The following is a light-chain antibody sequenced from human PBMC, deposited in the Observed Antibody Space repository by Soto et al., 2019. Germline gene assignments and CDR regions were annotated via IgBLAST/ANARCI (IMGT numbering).Light chain of an antibody. CDR3: QQDGSSPIT. CDR2: GAS. CDR1: QSVSSSY. V-gene: IGKV3-20*01. Sequence: NVLTQSPCTLSLSPGEIATLSCRASQSVSSSYLAWYQQKPGQAPRLLIYGASSRATGIPDRFSGSGSGTDFTLTISRLEPEDFAVYYCQQDGSSPITFGQGTRLEI. J-gene: IGKJ5*01.